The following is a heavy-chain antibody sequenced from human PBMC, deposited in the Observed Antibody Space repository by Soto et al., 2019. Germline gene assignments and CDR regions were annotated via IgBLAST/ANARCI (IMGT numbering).Heavy chain of an antibody. Sequence: GGSLRLSCAASGFTFSSYSMNWVRQAPGKGLEWVSSISSSSSYIYYADSVKGRFTISRDNAKNSLYLQMNSLRAEDTAVYYCARSGYSYGSFDYWGQGTLVTVYS. J-gene: IGHJ4*02. CDR2: ISSSSSYI. D-gene: IGHD5-18*01. CDR3: ARSGYSYGSFDY. V-gene: IGHV3-21*01. CDR1: GFTFSSYS.